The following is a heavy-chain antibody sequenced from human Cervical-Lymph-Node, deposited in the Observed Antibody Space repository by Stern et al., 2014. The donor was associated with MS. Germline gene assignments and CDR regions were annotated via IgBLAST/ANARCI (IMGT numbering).Heavy chain of an antibody. CDR2: ISYDGNNK. V-gene: IGHV3-30*03. J-gene: IGHJ4*02. CDR1: GFTFSRSE. Sequence: VQLVQSGGGVVQPGRSLRLSCAASGFTFSRSEMHWVRQAPGKGLECVAVISYDGNNKYYADSVMGRFTISRDNSKNTLYLQINSLRAEDTAVYYCARIVGHFDYWGQGTLVTVSS. D-gene: IGHD1-26*01. CDR3: ARIVGHFDY.